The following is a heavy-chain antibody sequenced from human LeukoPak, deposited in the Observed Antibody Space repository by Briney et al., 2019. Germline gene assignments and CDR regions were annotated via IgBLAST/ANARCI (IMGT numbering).Heavy chain of an antibody. D-gene: IGHD3-3*01. V-gene: IGHV4-34*01. CDR3: ARGRLGVTIFGVVTDNWFDP. CDR1: GGSFSGYY. Sequence: PSETLSLTCAVYGGSFSGYYWSWIRQPPGKGLEWIGEINHSGSTNYNPFLKSRVTISVDTSKNQFSLKLSSVTAADTAVYYCARGRLGVTIFGVVTDNWFDPWGQGTLVTVSS. J-gene: IGHJ5*02. CDR2: INHSGST.